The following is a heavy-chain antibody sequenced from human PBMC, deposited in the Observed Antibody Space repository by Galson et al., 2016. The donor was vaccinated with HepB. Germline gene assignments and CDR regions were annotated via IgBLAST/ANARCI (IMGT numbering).Heavy chain of an antibody. V-gene: IGHV3-66*01. J-gene: IGHJ4*02. CDR3: ARESAAAWGYYDR. CDR2: IYAGGSR. Sequence: SLRLSCAASGFTVGSSYMNWVRQAPGKGLEWVSLIYAGGSRYYADSVKGRFTISRDSSVNTLYLQLTSPGDEDTAVYYCARESAAAWGYYDRWGQGTLVTVSA. CDR1: GFTVGSSY. D-gene: IGHD3-22*01.